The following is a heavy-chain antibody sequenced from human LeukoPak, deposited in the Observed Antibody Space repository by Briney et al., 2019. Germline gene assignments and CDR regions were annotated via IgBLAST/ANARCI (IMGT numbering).Heavy chain of an antibody. CDR2: IYPGDSDT. CDR3: ARLGAARLDYYYYYMDV. CDR1: GYSFTSYW. Sequence: GESLKISCKGSGYSFTSYWIGWVRQMPGKGLEWMGIIYPGDSDTRYSPSFQGQVTISADKSISTAYLQWSSLKASDTAMYYCARLGAARLDYYYYYMDVWGKGTTVTVSS. D-gene: IGHD6-6*01. V-gene: IGHV5-51*01. J-gene: IGHJ6*03.